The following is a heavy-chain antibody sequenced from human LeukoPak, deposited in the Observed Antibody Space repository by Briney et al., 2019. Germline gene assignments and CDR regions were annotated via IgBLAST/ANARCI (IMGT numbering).Heavy chain of an antibody. D-gene: IGHD3-16*01. CDR2: MHYSGTT. J-gene: IGHJ4*02. CDR1: GGSISGGSISGYH. V-gene: IGHV4-61*08. Sequence: SETLSLTCSVSGGSISGGSISGYHWSWIRQPPGKGLELIAYMHYSGTTHYNPSLKSRVTISVDTSKNQFSLKLSSVTAADTAVYYCARDLHGGGWGQGTLVTVSS. CDR3: ARDLHGGG.